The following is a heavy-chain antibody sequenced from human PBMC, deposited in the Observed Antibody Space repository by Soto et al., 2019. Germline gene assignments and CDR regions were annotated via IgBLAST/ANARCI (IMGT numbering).Heavy chain of an antibody. J-gene: IGHJ4*02. CDR1: GFTFSNHA. Sequence: GGSLRLSCAAPGFTFSNHAMNWVRQAPGKGLEWVSAISGSGGSRDYADSVKGRFTISRDNSKNTLFLQMNSLRVEDTAVYYCAKSAFDFWSGYTYAMDYWGQGTLVTVSS. CDR3: AKSAFDFWSGYTYAMDY. CDR2: ISGSGGSR. D-gene: IGHD3-3*01. V-gene: IGHV3-23*01.